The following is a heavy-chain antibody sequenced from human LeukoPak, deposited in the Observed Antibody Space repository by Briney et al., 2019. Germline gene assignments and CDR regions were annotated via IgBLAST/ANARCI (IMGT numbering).Heavy chain of an antibody. CDR3: ARYSSAQTFDY. CDR2: IYGSGST. CDR1: GYSISSGYY. J-gene: IGHJ4*02. V-gene: IGHV4-38-2*01. D-gene: IGHD3-22*01. Sequence: SETLSLTCAVSGYSISSGYYWGWIRQPPAKGLGWIGSIYGSGSTSFNPSLKSRVTISVDTSQNQFSLNLTSVTAADTAVYYCARYSSAQTFDYWGQGTLVTVSS.